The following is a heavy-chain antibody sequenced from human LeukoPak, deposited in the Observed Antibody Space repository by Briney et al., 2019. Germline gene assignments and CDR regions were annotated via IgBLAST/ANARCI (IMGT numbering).Heavy chain of an antibody. D-gene: IGHD6-13*01. CDR2: ISGSGGST. CDR3: AKDRPTVYSSSWLHFLDS. CDR1: GFTFSSYG. J-gene: IGHJ4*02. Sequence: PGGSLRLSCAASGFTFSSYGMIWARQAPGKGLEWVSGISGSGGSTYVADSVKGRFTVSRDNSKNTLYLQMNSLRADDTAVYYCAKDRPTVYSSSWLHFLDSWGQGTLVTVSS. V-gene: IGHV3-23*01.